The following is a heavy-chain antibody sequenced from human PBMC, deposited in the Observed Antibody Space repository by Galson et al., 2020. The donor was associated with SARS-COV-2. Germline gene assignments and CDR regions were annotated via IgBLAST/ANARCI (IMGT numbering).Heavy chain of an antibody. CDR2: IYYSGST. J-gene: IGHJ4*02. CDR3: ARDAHLPRCSSTSCYMI. CDR1: GGSVTSGGYY. V-gene: IGHV4-61*08. D-gene: IGHD2-2*02. Sequence: PSETLSLTCTVSGGSVTSGGYYWNWIRQPPGKGLEWIGDIYYSGSTNYNPSLKSRVTISVDTSKNQFSLKLSSVTAADTAVYYCARDAHLPRCSSTSCYMIWGQGALVTV.